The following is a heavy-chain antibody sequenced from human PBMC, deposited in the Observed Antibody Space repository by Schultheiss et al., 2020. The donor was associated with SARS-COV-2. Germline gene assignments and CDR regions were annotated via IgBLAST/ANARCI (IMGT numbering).Heavy chain of an antibody. CDR2: ISSNGGST. CDR1: GFTFSNYD. Sequence: GESLKISCAASGFTFSNYDMHWVRQAPGKGLEYVSAISSNGGSTYYANSVKGRFTISRDNSKNTLYLQMNSLRAEDTAVYYCARDDYYDSSGYGYWGQGTLVTVSS. CDR3: ARDDYYDSSGYGY. V-gene: IGHV3-64*01. D-gene: IGHD3-22*01. J-gene: IGHJ4*02.